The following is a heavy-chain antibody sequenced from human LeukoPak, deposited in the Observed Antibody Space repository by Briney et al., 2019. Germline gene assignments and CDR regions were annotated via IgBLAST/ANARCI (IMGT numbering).Heavy chain of an antibody. CDR2: ISTYNGNT. V-gene: IGHV1-18*01. J-gene: IGHJ6*03. CDR1: GNSLPTYG. Sequence: ASVKVSCKASGNSLPTYGITWVRQAPGHGLEWMGWISTYNGNTQYGQNFQGRVSMTRDTSTNTAYRELRGLRSNDTAVYFCARPAKGAYYYYYMDVWGKGTTVAVSS. D-gene: IGHD2-2*01. CDR3: ARPAKGAYYYYYMDV.